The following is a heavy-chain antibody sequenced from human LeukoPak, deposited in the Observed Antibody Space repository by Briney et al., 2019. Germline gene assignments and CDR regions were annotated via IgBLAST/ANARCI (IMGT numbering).Heavy chain of an antibody. CDR2: INPNSGGT. V-gene: IGHV1-2*02. Sequence: ASVKVSCKASGYTFTGYYMHWVRQAPGQGLAWVGWINPNSGGTNYAQKFQGRVTMTRDTSISTAYMELSRLRSDDTAVYYCARRNRIEYSSSFDYWGQGTLVTVSS. CDR1: GYTFTGYY. CDR3: ARRNRIEYSSSFDY. D-gene: IGHD6-6*01. J-gene: IGHJ4*02.